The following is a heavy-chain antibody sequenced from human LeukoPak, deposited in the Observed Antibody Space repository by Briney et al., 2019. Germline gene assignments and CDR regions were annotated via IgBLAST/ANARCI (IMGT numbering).Heavy chain of an antibody. V-gene: IGHV3-74*01. CDR1: GFTFSSYW. D-gene: IGHD3-22*01. Sequence: GGSLRLSCAASGFTFSSYWMHWVRQAPGKGLVWVSRIKSDGKTNYADSVKGRFTISRDNAKNTVSLQMNSLKAEDTGVYYCARAPSEIGGYYPEYFRHWGQGTLVTVSS. J-gene: IGHJ1*01. CDR3: ARAPSEIGGYYPEYFRH. CDR2: IKSDGKT.